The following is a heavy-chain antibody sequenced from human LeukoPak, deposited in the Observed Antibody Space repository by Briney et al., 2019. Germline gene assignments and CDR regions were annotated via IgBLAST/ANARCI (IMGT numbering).Heavy chain of an antibody. J-gene: IGHJ5*02. Sequence: GGSLRLSCAASGFTFSDYYMSWIRQAPGKGLEWVSYISSSSSYTNYADSVKGRFTISRDNAKNSLYLQMNSLRAEDTAVYYCARFITMVRGVIPESWFDPCGQGTLVTVSS. CDR2: ISSSSSYT. CDR1: GFTFSDYY. CDR3: ARFITMVRGVIPESWFDP. D-gene: IGHD3-10*01. V-gene: IGHV3-11*06.